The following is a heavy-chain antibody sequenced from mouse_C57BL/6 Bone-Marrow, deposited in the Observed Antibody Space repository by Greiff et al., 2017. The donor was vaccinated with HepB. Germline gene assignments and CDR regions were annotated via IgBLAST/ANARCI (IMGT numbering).Heavy chain of an antibody. V-gene: IGHV5-12*01. CDR2: ISNGGGST. Sequence: EVQLVESGGGLVQPGGSLKLSCAASGFTFSDYYMYWVRQTPEKRLEWVAYISNGGGSTYYPDTVKGRFTISRDNAKNTLYLQMRRLKSEDTAMYYCARPGNDYDGRYVDVWGTGTTVTVSS. D-gene: IGHD2-4*01. J-gene: IGHJ1*03. CDR3: ARPGNDYDGRYVDV. CDR1: GFTFSDYY.